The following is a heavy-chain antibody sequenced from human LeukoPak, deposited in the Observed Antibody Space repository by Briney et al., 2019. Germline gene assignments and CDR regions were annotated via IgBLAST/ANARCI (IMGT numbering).Heavy chain of an antibody. Sequence: PSETLSLTCTVSGGSISSYYWSWIRQPPGKGLKWIGNIYYSGYTTYSPSLRSRVTISVDTSKNQFSLKLSSVTAADTAVYYCARGAFPIAVAAYHVYWGQGTLVTVSS. CDR1: GGSISSYY. J-gene: IGHJ4*02. CDR2: IYYSGYT. D-gene: IGHD6-19*01. CDR3: ARGAFPIAVAAYHVY. V-gene: IGHV4-59*01.